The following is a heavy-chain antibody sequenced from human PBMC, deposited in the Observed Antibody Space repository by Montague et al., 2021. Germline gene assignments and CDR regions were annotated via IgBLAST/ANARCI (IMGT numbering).Heavy chain of an antibody. CDR2: ITHNGRT. D-gene: IGHD4-11*01. Sequence: SETLSLTCAGSGGSFNDYYWSWIRQSPGQGLEWIGDITHNGRTNSNPSLKSRVTLSVDTSKSHFSLNLTSVTAADTAVYFRARRPRITVTGRFDLWGEGTLVTVSS. V-gene: IGHV4-34*01. J-gene: IGHJ4*02. CDR1: GGSFNDYY. CDR3: ARRPRITVTGRFDL.